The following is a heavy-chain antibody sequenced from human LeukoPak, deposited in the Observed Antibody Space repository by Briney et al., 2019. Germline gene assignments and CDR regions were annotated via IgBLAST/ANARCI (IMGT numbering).Heavy chain of an antibody. J-gene: IGHJ6*02. CDR3: ARDSRTTRSRYYYYGMDV. Sequence: GASVKVSCKASGGTFSSYAISWVRQAPGQGLEWMGGIIPIFGTANYAQKFQGRVTITADESTSTAYMELSSLRSEDTAVYYCARDSRTTRSRYYYYGMDVWGQGTTVTVSS. CDR1: GGTFSSYA. CDR2: IIPIFGTA. D-gene: IGHD2/OR15-2a*01. V-gene: IGHV1-69*13.